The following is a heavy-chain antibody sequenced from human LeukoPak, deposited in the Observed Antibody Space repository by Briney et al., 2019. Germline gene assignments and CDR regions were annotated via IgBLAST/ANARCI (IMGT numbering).Heavy chain of an antibody. D-gene: IGHD2-15*01. CDR1: GGPFSGYY. J-gene: IGHJ6*03. CDR3: ARGREGSSCSGGSCYEPPWGYYYMDV. V-gene: IGHV4-34*01. Sequence: NPSETLSLTCAVYGGPFSGYYWSWIRQPPGKGLEWIGEIIHSGSTNYNPSLNSRVTISVDTSKNQFSLKLSSVTAADTAVYYCARGREGSSCSGGSCYEPPWGYYYMDVWGKGTTVTVSS. CDR2: IIHSGST.